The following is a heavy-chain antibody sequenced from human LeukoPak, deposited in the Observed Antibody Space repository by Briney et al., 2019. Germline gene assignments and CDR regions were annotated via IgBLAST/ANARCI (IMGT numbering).Heavy chain of an antibody. V-gene: IGHV3-48*04. J-gene: IGHJ6*03. CDR1: GFTFSSYS. CDR2: ISSSSSTI. CDR3: ARDGSTAGSYYYYMDV. D-gene: IGHD6-13*01. Sequence: LPGGSLRLSCAASGFTFSSYSMNWVRQAPGKGLEWVSYISSSSSTIYCADSVKGRFTISRDNAKNSLYLQMNSLRAEDTAVYYCARDGSTAGSYYYYMDVWGKGTTVTVSS.